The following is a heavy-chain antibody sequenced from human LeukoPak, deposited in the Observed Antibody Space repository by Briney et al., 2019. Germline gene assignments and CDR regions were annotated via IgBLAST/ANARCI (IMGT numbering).Heavy chain of an antibody. V-gene: IGHV3-23*01. CDR2: ISGGGVTT. D-gene: IGHD3-16*01. CDR1: GFTSIAYA. CDR3: ARNQQLGGHSYYYYGMDV. Sequence: GGSLRLSCVGSGFTSIAYALTWARKAPGKGLEWVSGISGGGVTTYYADSVKGRFTISRDNSKNTLYLQMNSLRADDTAIYYCARNQQLGGHSYYYYGMDVWGQGTTVTVSS. J-gene: IGHJ6*02.